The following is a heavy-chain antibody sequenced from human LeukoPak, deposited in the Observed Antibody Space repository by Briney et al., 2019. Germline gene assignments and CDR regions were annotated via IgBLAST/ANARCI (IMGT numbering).Heavy chain of an antibody. D-gene: IGHD3-9*01. CDR2: IYYSGST. CDR1: GGSISSGGYY. CDR3: ARDRGDYDILTGYYTDAFDI. J-gene: IGHJ3*02. V-gene: IGHV4-31*03. Sequence: SETLSLTCTVSGGSISSGGYYWSWIRQHPGKGLEWIGYIYYSGSTYYNPSLKSRVTISVDTSKNQFSLKLSSVTAADTAVYYCARDRGDYDILTGYYTDAFDIWGQGTMVTVSS.